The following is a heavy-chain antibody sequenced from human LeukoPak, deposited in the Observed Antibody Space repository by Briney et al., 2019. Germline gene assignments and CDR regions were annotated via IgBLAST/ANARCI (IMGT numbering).Heavy chain of an antibody. V-gene: IGHV3-21*01. CDR2: ISSSGSYI. J-gene: IGHJ4*02. CDR1: GFTLSSYT. D-gene: IGHD4-17*01. CDR3: ARDRTTVTTFDY. Sequence: GGSLRLSCAASGFTLSSYTMNWVRQAPGKGLEWVSLISSSGSYIFYADSVKGRFTISRDNAKKSLYLQMNSLRAEDTAVYYCARDRTTVTTFDYWGQGTLVTVSS.